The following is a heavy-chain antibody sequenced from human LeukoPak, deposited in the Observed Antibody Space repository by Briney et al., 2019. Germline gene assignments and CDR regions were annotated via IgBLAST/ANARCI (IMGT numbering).Heavy chain of an antibody. D-gene: IGHD4-23*01. CDR1: GDSIGGYY. J-gene: IGHJ4*02. Sequence: PSETLSLTCTVSGDSIGGYYGSWIRQPPGKGLEWIGEINHSGSTNYNPSLKSRVTISVDTSKNQFSLKLSSVTAADTAVYYCARRPRWVRPFDYWGQGTLVTVSS. CDR2: INHSGST. CDR3: ARRPRWVRPFDY. V-gene: IGHV4-34*01.